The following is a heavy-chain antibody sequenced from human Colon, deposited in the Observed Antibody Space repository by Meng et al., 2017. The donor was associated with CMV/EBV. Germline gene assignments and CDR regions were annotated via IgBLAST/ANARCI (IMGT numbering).Heavy chain of an antibody. Sequence: GESLKISCKTSGYTFATHWIGWVRQLPGKDLEWMGMIHCGDSRTIYSPLFQGQVTISADKSLNTACLQWNSLQASDTAMYYCARHYDASWFGYWGQGTLVTVSS. CDR3: ARHYDASWFGY. D-gene: IGHD2-2*01. V-gene: IGHV5-51*01. J-gene: IGHJ4*02. CDR2: IHCGDSRT. CDR1: GYTFATHW.